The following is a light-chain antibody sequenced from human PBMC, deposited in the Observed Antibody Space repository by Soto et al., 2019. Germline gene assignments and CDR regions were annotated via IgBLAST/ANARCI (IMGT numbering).Light chain of an antibody. Sequence: QSVLTQPASVSGSPGQSITISCTGTSSDVGGYKYVSWYQLHPGKAPKLMIYEVSNRPSGISNRFSASKSGNTASLTISGLQAEDEADYYCFSYTSSTAYVSGTGTKVTVL. CDR2: EVS. CDR1: SSDVGGYKY. V-gene: IGLV2-14*01. J-gene: IGLJ1*01. CDR3: FSYTSSTAYV.